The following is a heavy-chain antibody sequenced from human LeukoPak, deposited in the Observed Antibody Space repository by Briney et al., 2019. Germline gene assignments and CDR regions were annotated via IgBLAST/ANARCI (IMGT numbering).Heavy chain of an antibody. CDR2: INWNGGST. J-gene: IGHJ4*02. Sequence: PGGSLRLSCAGSGLTFSSYAMSWVRQAPGKGLEWVSGINWNGGSTGYADSVKGRFTISRDNAKNSLYLQMNSLRAEDTALYYCARGTLKAAATDFDYWGQGTLVTVSS. CDR3: ARGTLKAAATDFDY. CDR1: GLTFSSYA. V-gene: IGHV3-20*04. D-gene: IGHD6-13*01.